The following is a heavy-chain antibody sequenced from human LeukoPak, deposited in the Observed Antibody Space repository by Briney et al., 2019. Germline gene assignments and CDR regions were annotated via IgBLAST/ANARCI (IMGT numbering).Heavy chain of an antibody. D-gene: IGHD3-22*01. CDR2: ISYDGSNE. CDR1: GFTFSSYV. J-gene: IGHJ4*02. CDR3: AREASSGLDY. Sequence: GGSLRLSCAASGFTFSSYVMHWVRQAPGKGLEWVAIISYDGSNEYYADSVKGRFTISRDNSKNSLYLQMNSLRAEDTAIYYCAREASSGLDYWGQGTLVTVSS. V-gene: IGHV3-30*04.